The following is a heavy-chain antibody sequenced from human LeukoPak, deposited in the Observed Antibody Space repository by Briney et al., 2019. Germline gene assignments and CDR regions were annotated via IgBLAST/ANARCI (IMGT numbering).Heavy chain of an antibody. CDR2: INHSGST. Sequence: SETLSLACAVYGGSFSGYYWSWIRQPPGKGLEWIGEINHSGSTNYNPSLKSRVTISVDTSENQFSLKLSSVAAADTAVYYCARLDIVVVPAARQYYYHMDVWGKGTTVTVSS. D-gene: IGHD2-2*01. J-gene: IGHJ6*03. CDR1: GGSFSGYY. CDR3: ARLDIVVVPAARQYYYHMDV. V-gene: IGHV4-34*01.